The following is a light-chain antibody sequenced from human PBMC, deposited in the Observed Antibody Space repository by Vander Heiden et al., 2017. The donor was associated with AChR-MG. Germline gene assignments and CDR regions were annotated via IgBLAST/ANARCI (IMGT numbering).Light chain of an antibody. J-gene: IGLJ2*01. CDR3: QTWGTGIHVV. CDR2: LNSDGSH. CDR1: SGQSSDA. V-gene: IGLV4-69*01. Sequence: QLVLTQSPSASASLGAPVKLTCTLSSGQSSDAIAWHQQQPEKGPRYLMKLNSDGSHSKGDGIPDRFSGSSSGAERYLTISSLQSEDEADYYCQTWGTGIHVVFGGGTKLTVL.